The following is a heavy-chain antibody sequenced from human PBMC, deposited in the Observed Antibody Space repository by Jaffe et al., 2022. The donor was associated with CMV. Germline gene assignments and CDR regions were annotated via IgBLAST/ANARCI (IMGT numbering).Heavy chain of an antibody. CDR2: IFSNDEK. Sequence: QVTLKESGPVLVKPTETLTLTCTVSGFSLSNARMGVSWIRQPPGKALEWLAHIFSNDEKSYSTSLKSRLTISKDTSKSQVVLTMTNMDPVDTATYYCARMERLTGYDFWSGYQPAPTTNWFDPWGQGTLVTVSS. D-gene: IGHD3-3*01. J-gene: IGHJ5*02. CDR1: GFSLSNARMG. CDR3: ARMERLTGYDFWSGYQPAPTTNWFDP. V-gene: IGHV2-26*01.